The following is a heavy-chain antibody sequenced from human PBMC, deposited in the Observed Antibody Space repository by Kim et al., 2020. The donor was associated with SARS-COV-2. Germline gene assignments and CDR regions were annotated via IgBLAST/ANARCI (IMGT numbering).Heavy chain of an antibody. CDR1: GYSFTSYW. V-gene: IGHV5-10-1*01. CDR3: ARHTTIFGVVISEDV. J-gene: IGHJ6*02. D-gene: IGHD3-3*01. Sequence: GESLKISCKGSGYSFTSYWIRWVRQMPGKGLEWMGSIDSSASYTNYSPSFQGHVTISADKSISTAYLQWSSLQASDTAMYYCARHTTIFGVVISEDVWGQGTTVTVSS. CDR2: IDSSASYT.